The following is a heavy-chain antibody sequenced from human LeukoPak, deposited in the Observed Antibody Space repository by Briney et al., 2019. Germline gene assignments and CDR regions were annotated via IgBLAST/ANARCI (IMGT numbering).Heavy chain of an antibody. D-gene: IGHD1-26*01. CDR1: GFTFSDYY. Sequence: GGSLRLSCAASGFTFSDYYMAWVRQAPGKGLEWVGRIKAKAHGGTIEYAAPVKGRFTISRDDSKNTLYLQMNSLKTEDTAVYYCTTDGVGVEGATYDNWGQGTLVSVSS. V-gene: IGHV3-15*01. J-gene: IGHJ4*02. CDR2: IKAKAHGGTI. CDR3: TTDGVGVEGATYDN.